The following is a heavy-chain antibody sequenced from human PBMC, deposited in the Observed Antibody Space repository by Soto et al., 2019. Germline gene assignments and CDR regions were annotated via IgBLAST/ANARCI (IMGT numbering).Heavy chain of an antibody. J-gene: IGHJ4*02. D-gene: IGHD6-19*01. Sequence: PGESLKISCKGSGYSFTSYWIGRVRQMPGKGLEWMGIIYPGDSDTRYSPSFQGQVTISADKSISTAYLQWSSLKASDTAMYYCARTGAVAGKGKDYFDYWGQGTLVTVSS. CDR3: ARTGAVAGKGKDYFDY. CDR2: IYPGDSDT. V-gene: IGHV5-51*01. CDR1: GYSFTSYW.